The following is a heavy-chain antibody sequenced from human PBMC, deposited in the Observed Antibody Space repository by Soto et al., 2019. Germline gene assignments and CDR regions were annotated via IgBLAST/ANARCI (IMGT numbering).Heavy chain of an antibody. CDR1: GYTFTGYY. V-gene: IGHV1-24*01. Sequence: ASGKVSCKASGYTFTGYYMHWVRQAPGKGLEWMGGFNPDNGETIYAQKFQGRVTMTEDTSTDTAYMELSSLRSEDTAVYYCETPGYSGYDGYSLDYWGQGTLVTVSS. D-gene: IGHD5-12*01. J-gene: IGHJ4*02. CDR2: FNPDNGET. CDR3: ETPGYSGYDGYSLDY.